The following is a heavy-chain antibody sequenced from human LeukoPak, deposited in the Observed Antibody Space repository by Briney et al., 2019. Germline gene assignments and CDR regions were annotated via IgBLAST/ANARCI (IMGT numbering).Heavy chain of an antibody. D-gene: IGHD3-10*01. CDR2: IYYSGGT. CDR3: ARPQVVVRGVIIDY. J-gene: IGHJ4*02. V-gene: IGHV4-39*01. Sequence: SETLSLTCTVSGGSISSSSYYWGWIRQPPGNGLEWIGSIYYSGGTYYNPSLKSRVTISVDTSKNQFSLKLSSVTAADTAVYYCARPQVVVRGVIIDYWGQGTLVTVSS. CDR1: GGSISSSSYY.